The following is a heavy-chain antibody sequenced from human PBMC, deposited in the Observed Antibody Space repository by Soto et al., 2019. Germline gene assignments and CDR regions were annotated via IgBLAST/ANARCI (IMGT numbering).Heavy chain of an antibody. V-gene: IGHV4-34*01. CDR3: ARAVNDYIWGSYRN. J-gene: IGHJ4*02. D-gene: IGHD3-16*02. CDR1: GGSFSGYY. CDR2: INHSGST. Sequence: SETLSLTCAVYGGSFSGYYWSWIRQPPGKGLEWIGEINHSGSTNYNPSLKSRVTISVDTSKNQFSLKLSSVTAADTAVYYCARAVNDYIWGSYRNWGQGTLVTVSS.